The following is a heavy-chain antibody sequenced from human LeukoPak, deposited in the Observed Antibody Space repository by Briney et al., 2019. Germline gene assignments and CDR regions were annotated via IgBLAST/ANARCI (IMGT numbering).Heavy chain of an antibody. D-gene: IGHD3-3*02. CDR3: ARQEANHFWSGYYKRALGAFDI. Sequence: KPSETLSLTCAVSGYSISSGYYWGWIRQPPGKGLEWIGSIYHSGSTYYNPSLKSRVTISVDTSKNQFSLKLSSVTAADTAVYYCARQEANHFWSGYYKRALGAFDIWGQGTMVTVSS. V-gene: IGHV4-38-2*01. CDR1: GYSISSGYY. J-gene: IGHJ3*02. CDR2: IYHSGST.